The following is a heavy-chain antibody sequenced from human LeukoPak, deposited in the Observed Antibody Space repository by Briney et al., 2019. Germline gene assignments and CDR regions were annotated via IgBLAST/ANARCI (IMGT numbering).Heavy chain of an antibody. CDR1: GYTFTSYG. V-gene: IGHV1-18*01. CDR2: ISAYNGNT. Sequence: ASVKVSCKASGYTFTSYGISWVRQAPGQGLEWMGWISAYNGNTNYAQKLQGRVTMTTDTSTSTAYMELRSLRSDDTAVYCCARARRTRGPGVPIGYWGQGTLVTVSS. CDR3: ARARRTRGPGVPIGY. D-gene: IGHD3-10*01. J-gene: IGHJ4*02.